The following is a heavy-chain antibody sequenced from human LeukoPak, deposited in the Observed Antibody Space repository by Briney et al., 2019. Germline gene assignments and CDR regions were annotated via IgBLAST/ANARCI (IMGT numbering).Heavy chain of an antibody. CDR3: AKDMRYGTQNYVDY. D-gene: IGHD2-8*01. Sequence: GGSLRLSCAASGFTFSNYGMHWVRQAPGKGLEWVAFIRNDGTNKYYVDSVKGRFTISRDNSKNTLYLQMNSLRAEDTALYYCAKDMRYGTQNYVDYWGQGILVTVSS. V-gene: IGHV3-30*02. CDR2: IRNDGTNK. J-gene: IGHJ4*02. CDR1: GFTFSNYG.